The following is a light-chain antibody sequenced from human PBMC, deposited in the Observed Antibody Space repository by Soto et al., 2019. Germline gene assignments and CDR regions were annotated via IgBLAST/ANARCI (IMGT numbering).Light chain of an antibody. CDR2: GNS. CDR3: KSYDSSLRTYV. Sequence: QSVLTQPPSVSGAPGQRVTISCSGSSSNIGAGYDVNWYRQLPGTAPKLLIYGNSDRPSGVPDRFSGSKSGTSASLAITGLQAEDEADYFCKSYDSSLRTYVFGTGTKVTVL. CDR1: SSNIGAGYD. V-gene: IGLV1-40*01. J-gene: IGLJ1*01.